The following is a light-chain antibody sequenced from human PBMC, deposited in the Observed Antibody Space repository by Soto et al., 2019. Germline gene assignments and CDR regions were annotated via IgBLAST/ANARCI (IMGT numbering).Light chain of an antibody. J-gene: IGKJ1*01. CDR3: QQYNNWPLT. Sequence: DIVMTQSPLSLPVTPGEPASISCRSSQSLLHSNGYNYLDWYLQKPGQSPQLLIYAASTRATGLPARFSGSGSGTEFTLTISSLQSEDFAVYSCQQYNNWPLTFGQGTKVDIK. CDR1: QSLLHSNGYNY. CDR2: AAS. V-gene: IGKV2-28*01.